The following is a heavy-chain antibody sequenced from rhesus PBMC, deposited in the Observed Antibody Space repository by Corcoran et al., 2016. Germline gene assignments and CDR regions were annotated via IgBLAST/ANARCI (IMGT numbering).Heavy chain of an antibody. Sequence: EVQLVESGGGLVQPGGSLRLSCAASGFTFSSYGMSWVRQAPGKGLEWVSYISNGGGSTYYSESVNGRFTISRDNSKNTLSLQMNSLRAEDTAVYYCAREPGIAAAMGYFDYWGQGVLVTVSS. D-gene: IGHD6-43*01. CDR3: AREPGIAAAMGYFDY. CDR1: GFTFSSYG. J-gene: IGHJ4*01. CDR2: ISNGGGST. V-gene: IGHV3S5*01.